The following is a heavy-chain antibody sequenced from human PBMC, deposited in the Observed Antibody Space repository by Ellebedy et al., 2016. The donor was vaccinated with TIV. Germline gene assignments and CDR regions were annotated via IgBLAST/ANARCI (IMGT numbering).Heavy chain of an antibody. D-gene: IGHD2-2*01. Sequence: MPSETLSLTCTVSAYSMNNYYWSWVRQPPGKGLEWIGYVYYSGSTNYNPSLKSRVTISVDTSKNQFSLKLSSVTAADTSMYYCARVDCSSTRCYENSEFFHHWGQGTLVTVSS. J-gene: IGHJ1*01. CDR2: VYYSGST. CDR3: ARVDCSSTRCYENSEFFHH. V-gene: IGHV4-59*12. CDR1: AYSMNNYY.